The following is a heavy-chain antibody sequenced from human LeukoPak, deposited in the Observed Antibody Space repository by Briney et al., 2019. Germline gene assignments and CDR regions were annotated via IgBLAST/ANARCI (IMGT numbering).Heavy chain of an antibody. CDR1: GGSISSSNW. V-gene: IGHV3-53*01. Sequence: GTLSLTCAVSGGSISSSNWWSWVRQAPGKGLEWVSVIYSGGSTYYADSVKGRFTISRYNSKNTLYLQMNSLRAEDTAVYYCARETDGGFDPWGQGTLVTVSS. D-gene: IGHD3-10*01. CDR3: ARETDGGFDP. J-gene: IGHJ5*02. CDR2: IYSGGST.